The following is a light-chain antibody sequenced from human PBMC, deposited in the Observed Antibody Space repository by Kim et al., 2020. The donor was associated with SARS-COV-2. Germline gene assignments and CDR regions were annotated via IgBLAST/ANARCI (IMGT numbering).Light chain of an antibody. V-gene: IGKV3-20*01. CDR1: PSVSGSY. J-gene: IGKJ4*01. CDR3: QQYETLPLT. CDR2: GTS. Sequence: LSPGERATLSCRASPSVSGSYLAWYQQRPAQPPRLLIYGTSNRAAGIPDRFSGSGSGTDFTLTISRLEPEDFAVYSCQQYETLPLTFGGGTKVEI.